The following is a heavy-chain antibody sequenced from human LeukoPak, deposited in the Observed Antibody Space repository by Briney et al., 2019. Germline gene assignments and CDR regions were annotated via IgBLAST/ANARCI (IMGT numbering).Heavy chain of an antibody. CDR2: ISAYNGNT. J-gene: IGHJ5*02. CDR3: ARGLSRITGTNWFDP. V-gene: IGHV1-18*01. Sequence: ASVKVSCKASGYTFTSYGISWVRQAPGQGLEWMGWISAYNGNTNYAQKLQGRVTMTTDTSTSTAYMELRSLRSDDTAVYYCARGLSRITGTNWFDPWGQGTLVTVSS. D-gene: IGHD1-20*01. CDR1: GYTFTSYG.